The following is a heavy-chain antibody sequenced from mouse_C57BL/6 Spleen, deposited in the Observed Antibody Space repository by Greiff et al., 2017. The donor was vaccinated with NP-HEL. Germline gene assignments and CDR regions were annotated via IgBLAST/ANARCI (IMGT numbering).Heavy chain of an antibody. J-gene: IGHJ2*01. V-gene: IGHV1-55*01. CDR2: IYPGSGST. D-gene: IGHD1-1*01. CDR1: GYTFTSYW. CDR3: ARGCYGSSGYYFDY. Sequence: QVQLQQPGAELVKPGASVKMSCKASGYTFTSYWITWVKQRPGQGLEWIGDIYPGSGSTNYNEKFKSKATLTVDTSSSTAYMQLSSLTSEDSAVYYCARGCYGSSGYYFDYWGKGTTLTVSS.